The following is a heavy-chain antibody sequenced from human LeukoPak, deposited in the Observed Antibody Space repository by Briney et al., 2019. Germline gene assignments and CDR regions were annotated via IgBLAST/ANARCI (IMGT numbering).Heavy chain of an antibody. Sequence: ASVKVSCKASGYTFTSYGISWVRQAPGKGLEGMGGFDPEDGETIYAQKFQGRVTMTEDTSTDTAYMELSSLRSEDTAVYYCATWYYYDSSDYYLADYWGQGTLVTVSS. CDR3: ATWYYYDSSDYYLADY. V-gene: IGHV1-24*01. CDR1: GYTFTSYG. CDR2: FDPEDGET. J-gene: IGHJ4*02. D-gene: IGHD3-22*01.